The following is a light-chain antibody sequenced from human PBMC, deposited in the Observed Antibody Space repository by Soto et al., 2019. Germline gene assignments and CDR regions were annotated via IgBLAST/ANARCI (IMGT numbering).Light chain of an antibody. CDR2: GAS. CDR3: QQYNDWPLT. Sequence: EIVMTQSPATLSVSPGERATLSCRASQSVSSNLAWYQQKAGQAPRLLIYGASTRATGIPAGFSGSGSGTEFTLTISSLQSEDFAVYYCQQYNDWPLTFGGGTKLEIK. J-gene: IGKJ4*01. V-gene: IGKV3-15*01. CDR1: QSVSSN.